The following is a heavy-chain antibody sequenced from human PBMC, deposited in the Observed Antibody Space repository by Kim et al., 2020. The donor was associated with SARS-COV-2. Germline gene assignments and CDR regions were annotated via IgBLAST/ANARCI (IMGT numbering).Heavy chain of an antibody. Sequence: GGSLRLSCAGSGFTFSVHWMSWVPQAPGKGLEWVADIKPDGSDKYYVDSVKGRFTISRDNAKNSLYLQMNSLRGEDTAVYYCARGHWGRDYWGQGTLVTVSS. D-gene: IGHD7-27*01. J-gene: IGHJ4*02. V-gene: IGHV3-7*03. CDR2: IKPDGSDK. CDR1: GFTFSVHW. CDR3: ARGHWGRDY.